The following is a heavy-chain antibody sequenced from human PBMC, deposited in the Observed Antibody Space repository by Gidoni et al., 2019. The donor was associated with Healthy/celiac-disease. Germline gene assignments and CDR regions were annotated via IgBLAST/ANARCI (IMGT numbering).Heavy chain of an antibody. Sequence: QVQLQRWGAGLLKPSETLSLTCAVYGGSFSGYYWSWIRQPPGKGLEWIGEINHSGSTNYNPSLKSRVTISVDTSKNQFSLKLSSVTAADTAVYYCARSNSSGVYFDYWGQGTLVTVSS. D-gene: IGHD2-2*01. CDR2: INHSGST. V-gene: IGHV4-34*01. CDR3: ARSNSSGVYFDY. CDR1: GGSFSGYY. J-gene: IGHJ4*02.